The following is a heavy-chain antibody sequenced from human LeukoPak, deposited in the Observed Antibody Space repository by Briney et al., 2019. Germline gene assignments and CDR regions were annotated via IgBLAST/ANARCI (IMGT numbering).Heavy chain of an antibody. Sequence: PGGSLRLSCAASGFTFSSYAMSWVRQAPGKGLEWVSAISGSGGSTYYADSVKGRFTISRDNSKNTLYLQMNSLRAEDTAVYYCARRGYYYDSSGYYYGNDGAYWLDPWGQGTLVTVSS. V-gene: IGHV3-23*01. J-gene: IGHJ5*02. CDR2: ISGSGGST. CDR1: GFTFSSYA. D-gene: IGHD3-22*01. CDR3: ARRGYYYDSSGYYYGNDGAYWLDP.